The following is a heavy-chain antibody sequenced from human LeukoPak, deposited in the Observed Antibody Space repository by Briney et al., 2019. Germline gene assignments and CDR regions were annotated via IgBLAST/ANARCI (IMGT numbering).Heavy chain of an antibody. CDR1: GFTFSSYS. CDR2: ISSSSSYI. CDR3: ARDRITGTLWEGAFDI. D-gene: IGHD1-7*01. V-gene: IGHV3-21*01. Sequence: NPGGSLRLSCAASGFTFSSYSMNWVRQAPGKGLEWVSSISSSSSYIYYADSVKGRFTISRDNAKNSLYLQMNSLRAEDTAVYYCARDRITGTLWEGAFDIWGQGTMVTVSS. J-gene: IGHJ3*02.